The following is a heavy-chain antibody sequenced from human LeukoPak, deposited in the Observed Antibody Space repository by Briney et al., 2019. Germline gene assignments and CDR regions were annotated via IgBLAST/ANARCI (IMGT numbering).Heavy chain of an antibody. J-gene: IGHJ5*02. V-gene: IGHV4-4*07. CDR3: ARERASHWNGGWFDP. CDR2: IYSSGNT. Sequence: SETLSLTCTVSGGSISGYSWNWIRQPAGKGLEWIGLIYSSGNTNYNPSLKSRVAISLDTSKNQFSLKLSSMTAADTAVYYCARERASHWNGGWFDPWGQGTLVTVSS. CDR1: GGSISGYS. D-gene: IGHD1-1*01.